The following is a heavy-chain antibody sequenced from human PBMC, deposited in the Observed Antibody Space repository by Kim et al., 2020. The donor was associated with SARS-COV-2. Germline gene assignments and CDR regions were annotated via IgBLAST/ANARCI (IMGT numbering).Heavy chain of an antibody. CDR1: GGTFSSYA. Sequence: SVKVSCKASGGTFSSYAISWVRQAPGQGLEWMGGIIPIFGTGNYAQKFQGRVTITADESTSTAYMELSSLRSEDTAVYYCARDGARGMDVWGQGTTVTVSS. CDR2: IIPIFGTG. V-gene: IGHV1-69*13. CDR3: ARDGARGMDV. J-gene: IGHJ6*02.